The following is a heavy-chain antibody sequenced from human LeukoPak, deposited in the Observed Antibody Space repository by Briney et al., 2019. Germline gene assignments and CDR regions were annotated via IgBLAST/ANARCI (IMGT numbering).Heavy chain of an antibody. V-gene: IGHV4-59*08. CDR3: ARGHSKVVPAALDY. CDR2: IYYSGST. J-gene: IGHJ4*02. D-gene: IGHD2-2*01. CDR1: GGSISSYY. Sequence: SETLSLTCTVSGGSISSYYWSWIRQPPGKGLEWIGYIYYSGSTNYNPSLKSRVTISVDTSKNQFSLKLSSVTAADMAVYYCARGHSKVVPAALDYWGQGTLVTVSS.